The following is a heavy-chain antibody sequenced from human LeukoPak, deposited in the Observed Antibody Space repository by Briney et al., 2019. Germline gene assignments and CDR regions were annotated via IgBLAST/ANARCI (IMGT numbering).Heavy chain of an antibody. J-gene: IGHJ3*02. CDR2: IYHSGST. D-gene: IGHD1-26*01. CDR3: ARKPTTSDAFDM. CDR1: SGSISSGIW. V-gene: IGHV4-4*02. Sequence: SETLSLTCGVSSGSISSGIWWSWVRQPPGKGLVWIGEIYHSGSTNYNPSLKSRATISVDKSKGQFSLKLSSVTAADTAIYYCARKPTTSDAFDMWGQGTMVTASS.